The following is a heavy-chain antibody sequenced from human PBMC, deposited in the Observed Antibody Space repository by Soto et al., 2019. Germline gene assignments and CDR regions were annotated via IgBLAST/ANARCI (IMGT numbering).Heavy chain of an antibody. V-gene: IGHV3-30*18. CDR3: AKSPNLYCSSPNCYKYYFDH. Sequence: PGGCLRRSCSAAGFSFNDYGMHGVRPAPGKGHEWVAVISYDGSEKYYVDSVKGRFTISKDNSKNTLYLQMNSLRPEDTAVYYCAKSPNLYCSSPNCYKYYFDHWGQGTRVTVSS. CDR2: ISYDGSEK. CDR1: GFSFNDYG. J-gene: IGHJ4*02. D-gene: IGHD2-2*02.